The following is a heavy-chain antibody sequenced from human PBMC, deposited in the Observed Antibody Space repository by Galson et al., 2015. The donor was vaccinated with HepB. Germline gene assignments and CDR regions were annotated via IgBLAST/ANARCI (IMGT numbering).Heavy chain of an antibody. Sequence: SVKVSCKASGYTFTSYGISWVRQAPGQGLEWMGWISAYNGNTNYAQKLQGRVTMTTDTSTSTAYMELRSLRSDDTAVYYCARVDGVWFGEGKFDYWGQGTLVTVSS. CDR1: GYTFTSYG. CDR2: ISAYNGNT. J-gene: IGHJ4*02. V-gene: IGHV1-18*01. CDR3: ARVDGVWFGEGKFDY. D-gene: IGHD3-10*01.